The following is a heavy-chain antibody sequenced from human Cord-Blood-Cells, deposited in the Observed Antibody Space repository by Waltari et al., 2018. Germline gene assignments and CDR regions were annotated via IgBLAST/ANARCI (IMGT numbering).Heavy chain of an antibody. D-gene: IGHD3-3*01. V-gene: IGHV5-51*01. CDR3: ARRGDFWSGYLDY. Sequence: EVQLVQSGAEVKKPGESLKISCKGSGYSFTSYWIGWVRQMPGKGLEWMGIIYPGDSDTRYTPPVEGQATSSADKSSSTAYRQWSSLKASDTAMYYWARRGDFWSGYLDYWGQGTLVTVSS. CDR2: IYPGDSDT. J-gene: IGHJ4*02. CDR1: GYSFTSYW.